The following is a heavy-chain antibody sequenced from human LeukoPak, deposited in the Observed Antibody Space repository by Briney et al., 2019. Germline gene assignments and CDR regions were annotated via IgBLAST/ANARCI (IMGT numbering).Heavy chain of an antibody. V-gene: IGHV3-49*03. Sequence: GGSLRLSCTASGFTFGDYAMSWFRQAPGKGLEWVGCVRSTSYGGATDYAASVKGRFTISRDDPKSIAYLLMNSLKTEDTALYYCTRLRQDCSRNSCYYYFYYYYMAVWGKGTTVTVSS. CDR2: VRSTSYGGAT. CDR3: TRLRQDCSRNSCYYYFYYYYMAV. J-gene: IGHJ6*03. CDR1: GFTFGDYA. D-gene: IGHD2-2*01.